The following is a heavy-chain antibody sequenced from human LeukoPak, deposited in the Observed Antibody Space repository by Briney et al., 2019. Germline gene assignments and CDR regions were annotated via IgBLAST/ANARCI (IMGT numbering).Heavy chain of an antibody. J-gene: IGHJ6*03. CDR2: IRSDGTT. CDR3: ARSTGFYTTYYMDV. Sequence: PSETLSPTCTVSGDSLGNYYWNWLRQPAGKGLEWIGRIRSDGTTYNNPSLESAVTMSVDTSNNHFSLRLSCVTAADTAVYYCARSTGFYTTYYMDVWGKGTTVTVSS. V-gene: IGHV4-4*07. CDR1: GDSLGNYY. D-gene: IGHD3-22*01.